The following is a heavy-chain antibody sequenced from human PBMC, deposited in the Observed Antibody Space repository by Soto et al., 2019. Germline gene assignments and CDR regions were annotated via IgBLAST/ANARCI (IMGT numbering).Heavy chain of an antibody. CDR2: IYYSGST. J-gene: IGHJ6*02. V-gene: IGHV4-59*01. D-gene: IGHD6-19*01. Sequence: SETLSLTCTVSGGSISSYYWSWIRQPPGKGLEWIGYIYYSGSTNYNPSLKSRVTISVDTSKNQFSLKLSSVTAADTAVYYCARVLSVADYYYYYGMDVWGQGTTVTVSS. CDR3: ARVLSVADYYYYYGMDV. CDR1: GGSISSYY.